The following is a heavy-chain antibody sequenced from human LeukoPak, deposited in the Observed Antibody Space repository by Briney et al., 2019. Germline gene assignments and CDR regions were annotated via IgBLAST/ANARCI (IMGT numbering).Heavy chain of an antibody. CDR3: ARDAGGFGELVY. J-gene: IGHJ4*02. CDR1: GFAFSAYW. V-gene: IGHV3-7*01. CDR2: IKKDRSEK. D-gene: IGHD3-10*01. Sequence: GGSLRLSCAASGFAFSAYWMSWVRQAPGKGLEWVAHIKKDRSEKYYVDSVKGRFTISRDNAKNSLYLQMNSLRAEDTALYYCARDAGGFGELVYWGQGALVTVSS.